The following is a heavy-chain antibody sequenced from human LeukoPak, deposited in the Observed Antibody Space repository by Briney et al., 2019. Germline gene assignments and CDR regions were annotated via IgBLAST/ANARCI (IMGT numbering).Heavy chain of an antibody. J-gene: IGHJ3*02. CDR2: ISGDGGRT. CDR1: GFIFDDYA. CDR3: TKNGGYSDAFDI. V-gene: IGHV3-43*02. Sequence: PGGSVRLSCAASGFIFDDYAMHWVRQAPGKGLEWVSLISGDGGRTYYTDSVKGRFTISRDNSKHSLYLQMNSLRTEDTALYYCTKNGGYSDAFDIWGQGTMVTVSS. D-gene: IGHD3-10*01.